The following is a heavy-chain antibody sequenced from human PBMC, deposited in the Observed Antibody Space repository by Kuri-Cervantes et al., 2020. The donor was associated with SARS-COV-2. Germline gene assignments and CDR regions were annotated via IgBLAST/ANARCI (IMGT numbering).Heavy chain of an antibody. Sequence: ESLKISCAASGFTFSDYYMSWIRQAPGKGLEWIGEVNHNGGANYNPSLRSRVTISVDTSKNQFSLKLSSVTAADTAVYYCARWELLFPSDASDIWGQGTMVTVSS. J-gene: IGHJ3*02. CDR3: ARWELLFPSDASDI. CDR2: VNHNGGA. CDR1: GFTFSDYY. V-gene: IGHV4-34*01. D-gene: IGHD1-26*01.